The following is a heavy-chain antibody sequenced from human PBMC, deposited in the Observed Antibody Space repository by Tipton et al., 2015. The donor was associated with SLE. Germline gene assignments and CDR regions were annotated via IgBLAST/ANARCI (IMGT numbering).Heavy chain of an antibody. D-gene: IGHD6-19*01. CDR1: GDSINSFY. CDR3: ARSHSSGRDYYYYMDV. CDR2: IYFSGST. J-gene: IGHJ6*03. V-gene: IGHV4-59*01. Sequence: TLSLTCSVSGDSINSFYWSWIRQPPGKGLEWIGYIYFSGSTDYNPSLKSRVSISVDTSKNQFSLRLNSVTAADTAVYYCARSHSSGRDYYYYMDVWGKGTTVTVSS.